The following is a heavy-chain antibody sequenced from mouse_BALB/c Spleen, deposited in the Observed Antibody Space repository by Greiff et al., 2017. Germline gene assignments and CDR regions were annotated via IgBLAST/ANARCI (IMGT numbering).Heavy chain of an antibody. CDR3: ASPYYYGSSSWFAY. CDR1: GFTFSSFG. CDR2: ISSGSSTI. D-gene: IGHD1-1*01. V-gene: IGHV5-17*02. J-gene: IGHJ3*01. Sequence: EVMLVESGGGLVQPGGSRKLSCAASGFTFSSFGMHWVRQAPEKGLEWVAYISSGSSTIYYADTVKGRFTISRDNPKNTLFLQMTSLRSEDTAMYYCASPYYYGSSSWFAYWGQGTLVTVSA.